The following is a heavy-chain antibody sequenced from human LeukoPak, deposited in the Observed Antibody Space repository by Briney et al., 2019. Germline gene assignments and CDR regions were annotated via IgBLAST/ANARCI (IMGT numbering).Heavy chain of an antibody. CDR1: GFTFDSYA. Sequence: GGSLRLSCAASGFTFDSYAMSWVCQAPGKGLEWVSGISGNGGKTYYADSVNGRFTISRDNSKNTLDLQMNKLRAEDTAIYYCAKGTIFGVDPYVFDISGEGRLVIVS. D-gene: IGHD3-3*01. J-gene: IGHJ3*02. CDR2: ISGNGGKT. V-gene: IGHV3-23*01. CDR3: AKGTIFGVDPYVFDI.